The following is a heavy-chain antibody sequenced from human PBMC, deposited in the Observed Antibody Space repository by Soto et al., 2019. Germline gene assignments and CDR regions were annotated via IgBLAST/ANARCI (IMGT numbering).Heavy chain of an antibody. CDR3: ARSTAAGTWAYYYYGMDV. CDR2: IWYDGSNK. Sequence: QVQLVESGGGVVQPGRSLRLSCAASGFTFSSYGMHWVRQAPGKGLEWVAVIWYDGSNKYYADSVKGRFTISRDNSKNTLDLQMNSLRADDTAVYYCARSTAAGTWAYYYYGMDVWGQGTTVTVSS. D-gene: IGHD6-13*01. J-gene: IGHJ6*02. CDR1: GFTFSSYG. V-gene: IGHV3-33*01.